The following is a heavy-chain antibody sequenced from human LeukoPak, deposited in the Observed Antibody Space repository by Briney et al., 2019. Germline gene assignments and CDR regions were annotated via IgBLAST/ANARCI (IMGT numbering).Heavy chain of an antibody. CDR3: AKAPRVGWYDYYYMDV. J-gene: IGHJ6*03. CDR2: IRYDGSNK. V-gene: IGHV3-30*02. Sequence: GGSLRLSCAASGLTFSSYGMHWVRQAPGKGLEWVAFIRYDGSNKYYADSVKGRFTISRDNSKNTLYLQMNSLRAEDTAVYYCAKAPRVGWYDYYYMDVWGKGTTVTVSS. CDR1: GLTFSSYG. D-gene: IGHD6-19*01.